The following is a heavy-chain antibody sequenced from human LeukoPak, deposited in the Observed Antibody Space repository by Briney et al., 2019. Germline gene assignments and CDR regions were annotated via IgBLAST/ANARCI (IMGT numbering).Heavy chain of an antibody. D-gene: IGHD6-13*01. Sequence: PGGSVRLSCAASGFTFSSYGMHWVRQAPGKGLEWVAFIRYDGSNKYYADSVKGRFTISRDNSKNTLYLQMNSLRAEDTAVYYCAKDPQPGIAAAGRYVWGQGTLVTVSS. V-gene: IGHV3-30*02. J-gene: IGHJ4*02. CDR2: IRYDGSNK. CDR3: AKDPQPGIAAAGRYV. CDR1: GFTFSSYG.